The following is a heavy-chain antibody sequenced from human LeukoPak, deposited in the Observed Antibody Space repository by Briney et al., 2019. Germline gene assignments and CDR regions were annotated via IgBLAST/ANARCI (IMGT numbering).Heavy chain of an antibody. CDR2: IGGSGDTT. CDR1: GFTFSSYA. CDR3: AKDFRGYCTSNTCYGGDY. V-gene: IGHV3-23*01. D-gene: IGHD2-2*01. J-gene: IGHJ4*02. Sequence: GGSLRLSCAASGFTFSSYAMSWVRQAPGKGLEWVSIIGGSGDTTYYADSVKGRFTISRDNSKNTLYLQMNSLRAEDTAVYYCAKDFRGYCTSNTCYGGDYWGQGTLVTVSS.